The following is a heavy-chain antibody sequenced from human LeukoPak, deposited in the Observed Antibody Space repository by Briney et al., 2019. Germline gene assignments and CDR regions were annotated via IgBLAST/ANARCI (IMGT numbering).Heavy chain of an antibody. CDR2: ISSSGNSI. CDR1: DFVFSDYY. CDR3: AREMEGDYGSGTFFDL. V-gene: IGHV3-11*01. D-gene: IGHD3-10*01. Sequence: GGSLRLSCAASDFVFSDYYMSWVRQAPGKGLEWVSYISSSGNSIYYADSVKGRLTISRDNAKNSLYLQMNSLRAEDTAVYYCAREMEGDYGSGTFFDLWGQGNMVTVSS. J-gene: IGHJ4*02.